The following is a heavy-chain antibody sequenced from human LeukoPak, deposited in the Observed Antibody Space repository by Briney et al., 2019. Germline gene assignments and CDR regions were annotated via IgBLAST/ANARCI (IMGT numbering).Heavy chain of an antibody. D-gene: IGHD3-10*01. Sequence: SETLSLTCTVSGGSISSSSYYWSWIRQPPGKGLEWIGYIYYSGSANYNPSLKSRVTISVDTSKNQFSLKLSSVTAADTAVYYCARLSMVRGVITPFDYWGQGTLVTVSS. J-gene: IGHJ4*02. CDR3: ARLSMVRGVITPFDY. V-gene: IGHV4-61*05. CDR1: GGSISSSSYY. CDR2: IYYSGSA.